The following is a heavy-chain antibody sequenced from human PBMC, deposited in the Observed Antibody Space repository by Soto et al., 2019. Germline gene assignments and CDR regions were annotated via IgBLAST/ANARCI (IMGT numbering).Heavy chain of an antibody. CDR1: GFAFSRFP. J-gene: IGHJ4*02. D-gene: IGHD1-26*01. CDR3: ATMAGTYPY. V-gene: IGHV3-74*01. CDR2: IDPDGSDT. Sequence: GGSLRLSCAASGFAFSRFPIHWVRQAPGKGLVWASRIDPDGSDTTYADSVKGRFTISRDNAKNIVYLQMSSLRAEDTALYYCATMAGTYPYWGQGTLVTVSS.